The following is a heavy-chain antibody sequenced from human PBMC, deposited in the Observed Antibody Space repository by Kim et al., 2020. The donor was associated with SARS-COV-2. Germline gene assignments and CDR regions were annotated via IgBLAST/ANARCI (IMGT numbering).Heavy chain of an antibody. CDR1: GFTFSSYW. CDR2: IKQDGSEK. D-gene: IGHD6-13*01. J-gene: IGHJ4*02. V-gene: IGHV3-7*03. Sequence: GGSLRLSCAASGFTFSSYWMSWVRQAPGKGLEWVANIKQDGSEKYYVDSVKGRFTISRDNAKNSLYLQMNSLRAEDTAVYYCARDWSSSWWGAASGYWGQGTLVTVSS. CDR3: ARDWSSSWWGAASGY.